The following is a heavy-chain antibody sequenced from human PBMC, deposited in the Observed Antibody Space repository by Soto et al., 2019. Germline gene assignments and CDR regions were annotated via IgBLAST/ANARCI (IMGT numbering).Heavy chain of an antibody. V-gene: IGHV3-33*01. CDR1: GFTFSSYG. CDR2: IWYDGSNK. CDR3: ARDNHRGYSYGFYYYYGMDV. Sequence: GGSLRLSCAASGFTFSSYGMHWVRQAPGKGLEWVAVIWYDGSNKYYADSVKGRFTISRDNSKNTLYLQMNSLRAEDTAVYYCARDNHRGYSYGFYYYYGMDVWGQGTTVTVSS. J-gene: IGHJ6*02. D-gene: IGHD5-18*01.